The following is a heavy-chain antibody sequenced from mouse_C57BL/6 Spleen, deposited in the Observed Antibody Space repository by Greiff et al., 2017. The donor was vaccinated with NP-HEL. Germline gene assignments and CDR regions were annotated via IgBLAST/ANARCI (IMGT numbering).Heavy chain of an antibody. CDR2: IRNKANGYTT. Sequence: EVQLVESGGGLVQPGGSLSLSCAASGFTFIDYYMSWVRQPPGKALEWLGFIRNKANGYTTEYSASVKGRFTISRDNSQSILYLQMNALRAEDSATYYCARGIITTVAYFDYWGQGTTLTVSS. J-gene: IGHJ2*01. CDR1: GFTFIDYY. D-gene: IGHD1-1*01. V-gene: IGHV7-3*01. CDR3: ARGIITTVAYFDY.